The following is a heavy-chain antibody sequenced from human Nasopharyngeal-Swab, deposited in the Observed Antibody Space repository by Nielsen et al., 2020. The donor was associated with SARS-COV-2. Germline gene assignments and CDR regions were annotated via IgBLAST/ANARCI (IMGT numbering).Heavy chain of an antibody. J-gene: IGHJ6*02. CDR2: INPSGGST. Sequence: ASVKVSCKASGYTFTSYYMHWVRQAPGQGLEWMGIINPSGGSTSYAQKFQGRVTMTRDTSTSTVYMELSSLRSEDTAVYYCARGDFWSGFQRGGNYYGMDVWGQGTTVTVSS. CDR3: ARGDFWSGFQRGGNYYGMDV. V-gene: IGHV1-46*01. CDR1: GYTFTSYY. D-gene: IGHD3-3*01.